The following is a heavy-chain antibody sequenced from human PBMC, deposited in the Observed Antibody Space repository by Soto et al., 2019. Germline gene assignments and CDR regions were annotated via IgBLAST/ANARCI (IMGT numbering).Heavy chain of an antibody. Sequence: ASVKVSCKASGGTFSSYAISWVRQAPGQGLEWMGGIDPNSGGTNYAQRFQGRVTMTRDTSISTAYMELSRLRSDDTAVYYCARTVVTAKGGNYYFDYWGQGTLVTVSS. CDR3: ARTVVTAKGGNYYFDY. J-gene: IGHJ4*02. D-gene: IGHD2-21*02. CDR2: IDPNSGGT. CDR1: GGTFSSYA. V-gene: IGHV1-2*02.